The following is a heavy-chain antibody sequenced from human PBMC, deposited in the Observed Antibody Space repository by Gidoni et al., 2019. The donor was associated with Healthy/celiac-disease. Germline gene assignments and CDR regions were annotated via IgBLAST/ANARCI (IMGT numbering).Heavy chain of an antibody. D-gene: IGHD4-17*01. CDR1: GFTFSSYS. Sequence: EAQLVASGGGLVKPGGSLRLSCAAAGFTFSSYSMNWVRQAPGKGLEWVSSISSSSSYIYYADSVKGRFTISRDNAKNSLYLQMNSLRAEDTAVYYCARDQQHDYGDYYYYGMDVWGQGTTVTVSS. J-gene: IGHJ6*02. V-gene: IGHV3-21*01. CDR2: ISSSSSYI. CDR3: ARDQQHDYGDYYYYGMDV.